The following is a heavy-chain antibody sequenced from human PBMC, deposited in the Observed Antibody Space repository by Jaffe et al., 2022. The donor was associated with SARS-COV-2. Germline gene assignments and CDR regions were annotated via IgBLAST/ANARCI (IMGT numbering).Heavy chain of an antibody. V-gene: IGHV3-33*01. CDR3: ARAHRGGFLKWLSFDFGMDV. CDR1: GFNFNRFG. D-gene: IGHD3-3*01. Sequence: QVQLVQSGGGVVQPGRSLRLSCAASGFNFNRFGMHWVRQAPGKGLEWVAFIWSDGRNESYADSVKGRFTISRDNFKDTLYLQMNSLRAEDTAVYYCARAHRGGFLKWLSFDFGMDVWGQGTTVTVSS. J-gene: IGHJ6*02. CDR2: IWSDGRNE.